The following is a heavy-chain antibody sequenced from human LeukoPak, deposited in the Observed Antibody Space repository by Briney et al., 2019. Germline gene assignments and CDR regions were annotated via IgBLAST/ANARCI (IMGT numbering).Heavy chain of an antibody. CDR1: GFTISSYA. V-gene: IGHV3-30-3*01. D-gene: IGHD1-26*01. CDR2: ISYDGSNK. J-gene: IGHJ4*02. Sequence: QPGASLRLSCAASGFTISSYAMHWVRQAPGKGLEWVAVISYDGSNKYYADSVKGRFTISRDNSKNTLYLQMNSLRAEDTAVYCCARGGGATINWFDYWGQGTLVTVSS. CDR3: ARGGGATINWFDY.